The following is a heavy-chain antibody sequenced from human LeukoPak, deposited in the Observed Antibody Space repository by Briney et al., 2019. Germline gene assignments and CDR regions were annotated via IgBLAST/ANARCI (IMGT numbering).Heavy chain of an antibody. Sequence: SVKVSCKASGGTFSSYAISWVRQARGQGLEWMGGIIPIFGTANYAQKFQGRVTITADESTSTAYMELSSLRSEDTAVYYCARGRWSGYHEKLYYFDYWGQGTLVTVSS. CDR3: ARGRWSGYHEKLYYFDY. CDR1: GGTFSSYA. V-gene: IGHV1-69*13. J-gene: IGHJ4*02. D-gene: IGHD3-3*01. CDR2: IIPIFGTA.